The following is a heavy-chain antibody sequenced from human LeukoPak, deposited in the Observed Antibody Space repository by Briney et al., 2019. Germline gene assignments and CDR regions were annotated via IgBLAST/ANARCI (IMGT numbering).Heavy chain of an antibody. Sequence: NSSATLSLTCAVYGGSFSGYYWSWIRQPPGKGLEWLGEINHSGSTNYNPSLKSRVTISVDTSKNQFSLKLSSVTAADTAVYYCARGPGELLLRTDPDPYYFDYWGQGTLVTVSS. CDR3: ARGPGELLLRTDPDPYYFDY. V-gene: IGHV4-34*01. CDR2: INHSGST. J-gene: IGHJ4*02. D-gene: IGHD1-26*01. CDR1: GGSFSGYY.